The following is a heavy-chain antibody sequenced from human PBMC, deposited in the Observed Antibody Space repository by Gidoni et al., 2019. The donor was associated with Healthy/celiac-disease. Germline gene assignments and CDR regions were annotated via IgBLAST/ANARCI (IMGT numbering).Heavy chain of an antibody. D-gene: IGHD3-22*01. V-gene: IGHV5-51*01. CDR2: IYPGDSDT. CDR3: ARRQRYYDSSGYYWYFDL. CDR1: GYSFTSYW. Sequence: EVQLVQSGAEVKKPGESLKISCKGSGYSFTSYWIGWVRQMPGKGLEWMGIIYPGDSDTRYSPSFQGQVTISADKSISTAYLQWSSLKASDTAMYYCARRQRYYDSSGYYWYFDLWGRGTLVTVSS. J-gene: IGHJ2*01.